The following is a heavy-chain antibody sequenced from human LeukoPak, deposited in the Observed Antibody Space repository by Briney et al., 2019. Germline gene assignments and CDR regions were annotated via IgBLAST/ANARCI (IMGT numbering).Heavy chain of an antibody. Sequence: GGSLRLSCAASGFTFSSYWKSWVRQAPGKGLEWVANIKQDGSEKYYVDSVKGRFTISRDNAKNSLYLQMNSLRAEDTAVYYCARDERDFYDSSGYYGMDVWGQGTTVTVSS. CDR3: ARDERDFYDSSGYYGMDV. D-gene: IGHD3-22*01. J-gene: IGHJ6*02. V-gene: IGHV3-7*01. CDR2: IKQDGSEK. CDR1: GFTFSSYW.